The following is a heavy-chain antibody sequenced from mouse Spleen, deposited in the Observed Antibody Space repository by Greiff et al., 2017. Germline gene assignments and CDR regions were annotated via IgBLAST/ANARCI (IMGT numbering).Heavy chain of an antibody. CDR2: IYPGSGST. CDR1: GYNFTSYW. V-gene: IGHV1-55*01. D-gene: IGHD1-1*01. CDR3: ARGYYGSSLAY. J-gene: IGHJ3*01. Sequence: QVQLQQSGAELVKPGTSVKLSCKASGYNFTSYWINWVKLRPGQGLEWIGDIYPGSGSTNYNEKFKSKATLTVDTSSSTAYMQLSSLASEDSALYYCARGYYGSSLAYWGQGTLVTVSA.